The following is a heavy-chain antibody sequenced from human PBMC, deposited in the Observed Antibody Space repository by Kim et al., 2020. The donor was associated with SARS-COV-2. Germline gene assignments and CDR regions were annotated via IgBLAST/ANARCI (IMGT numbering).Heavy chain of an antibody. CDR3: VRGSGGGYVS. D-gene: IGHD2-2*01. V-gene: IGHV3-74*01. Sequence: GGSLRLSCTASGFIFKDYYMYWVRQAPGKGLVSVSRSNRDGSITDYADSVKGRFTTARDNAKSMLILQMNGLRAEDTALYYCVRGSGGGYVSWGQGTLVTVSS. J-gene: IGHJ5*01. CDR1: GFIFKDYY. CDR2: SNRDGSIT.